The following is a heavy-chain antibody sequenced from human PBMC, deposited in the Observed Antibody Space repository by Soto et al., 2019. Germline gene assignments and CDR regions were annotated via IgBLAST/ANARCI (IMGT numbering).Heavy chain of an antibody. Sequence: GYLRLSCAASGFIFENFGMSWVRQAPGKGLEWISSISGSTIYYADSVKGRFTISRDNAKNSLYLQMNSLRAEDTAVYYCARTTDTAMVRAHFDYWGQGTLVTVSS. CDR2: ISGSTI. D-gene: IGHD5-18*01. V-gene: IGHV3-48*03. CDR1: GFIFENFG. CDR3: ARTTDTAMVRAHFDY. J-gene: IGHJ4*02.